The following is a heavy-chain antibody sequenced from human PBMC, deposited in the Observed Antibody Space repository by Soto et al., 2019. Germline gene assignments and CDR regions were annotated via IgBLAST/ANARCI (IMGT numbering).Heavy chain of an antibody. CDR3: ERSNLSYDYVRQTWREVGDSFDV. CDR2: LIHGGST. V-gene: IGHV4-34*12. CDR1: NSSLGAFH. D-gene: IGHD3-10*02. J-gene: IGHJ3*01. Sequence: SETLSLTCSIYNSSLGAFHWPWIRQPPGKGLEWIGELIHGGSTNYNPSLKSRVTFSLDTSKSQFSLHVMSVTAAETAVYYCERSNLSYDYVRQTWREVGDSFDVWGRGTSVT.